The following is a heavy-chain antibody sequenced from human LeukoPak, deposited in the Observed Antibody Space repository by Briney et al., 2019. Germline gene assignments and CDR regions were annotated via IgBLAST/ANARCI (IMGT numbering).Heavy chain of an antibody. CDR3: ARPHCGGDCYEAGDAFDI. V-gene: IGHV1-69*06. CDR1: GGTFSSYA. CDR2: IIPIFGTA. D-gene: IGHD2-21*02. Sequence: SVKVSCKASGGTFSSYAISWVRQAPGQGLGWMGGIIPIFGTANYAQKFQGRVTITADKSTSTAYMELSSLRSEDTAVYYCARPHCGGDCYEAGDAFDIWGQGTMVTVSS. J-gene: IGHJ3*02.